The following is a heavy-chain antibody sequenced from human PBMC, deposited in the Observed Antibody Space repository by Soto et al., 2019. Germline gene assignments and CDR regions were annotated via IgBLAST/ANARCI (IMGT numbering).Heavy chain of an antibody. CDR2: TYYSSKWYN. J-gene: IGHJ5*02. CDR3: ASDPASWLDP. CDR1: CDSVSSNTVA. Sequence: SHTVSLACVISCDSVSSNTVALNLIMQSPSIVLEWLGRTYYSSKWYNYYAVSVKSRITINPDTSKNQFSLQLNSVTPEDTAVYFCASDPASWLDPRGKGHILTLSS. V-gene: IGHV6-1*01.